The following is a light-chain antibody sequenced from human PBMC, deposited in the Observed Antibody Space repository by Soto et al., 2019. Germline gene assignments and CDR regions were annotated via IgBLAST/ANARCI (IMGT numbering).Light chain of an antibody. V-gene: IGLV2-14*01. CDR3: SSYTSSFGVV. CDR1: SSDVGGYNY. J-gene: IGLJ2*01. CDR2: DVS. Sequence: QSALTQPASVSGSPGQSITISCTGTSSDVGGYNYVSWYQQHPGKAPKLMIYDVSNRPAGVSNRFSGVKSGNTASLTISGLQAEDAADYFCSSYTSSFGVVFGGGTKLTGL.